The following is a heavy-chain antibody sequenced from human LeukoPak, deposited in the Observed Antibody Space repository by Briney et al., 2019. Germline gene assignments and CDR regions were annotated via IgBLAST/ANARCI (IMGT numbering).Heavy chain of an antibody. CDR2: ISSSSSYI. Sequence: PGGSLRLSCAASGFTFSSYSMNWVRQVPGKGLEWVSSISSSSSYIYYADSVKGRFTISRDNAKSSLYLQMNSLRAEDMAVYYCAGGRERDGYSIDYWGQGTLVTVSS. V-gene: IGHV3-21*06. CDR1: GFTFSSYS. CDR3: AGGRERDGYSIDY. D-gene: IGHD5-24*01. J-gene: IGHJ4*02.